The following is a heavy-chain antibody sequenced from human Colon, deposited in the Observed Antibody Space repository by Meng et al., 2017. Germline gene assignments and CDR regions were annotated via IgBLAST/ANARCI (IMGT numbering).Heavy chain of an antibody. CDR2: IKQDGNEK. CDR3: AKGGRSGSFDY. CDR1: GFTFSRSW. Sequence: GESLNISCAASGFTFSRSWMSWVSQAPGKGLEWVANIKQDGNEKYYVDSVKGRFTISRDSAKNSLYLQMNSLRAEDMAVYYCAKGGRSGSFDYWARGPLV. J-gene: IGHJ4*02. V-gene: IGHV3-7*01. D-gene: IGHD3-22*01.